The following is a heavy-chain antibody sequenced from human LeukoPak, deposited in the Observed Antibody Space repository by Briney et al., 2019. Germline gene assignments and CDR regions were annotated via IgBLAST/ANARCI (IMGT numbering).Heavy chain of an antibody. V-gene: IGHV3-30-3*01. CDR2: MSYNGANK. D-gene: IGHD6-19*01. J-gene: IGHJ1*01. CDR1: GFTFSSYP. CDR3: ARGQQWLDTWFQH. Sequence: GRSLRLSCAASGFTFSSYPMHWVRQAPGKGLEWVAVMSYNGANKYYADSVRGRFIISRDNSKNTLYLQMNSLTPEDTAVYFCARGQQWLDTWFQHWGQGTLVTVSS.